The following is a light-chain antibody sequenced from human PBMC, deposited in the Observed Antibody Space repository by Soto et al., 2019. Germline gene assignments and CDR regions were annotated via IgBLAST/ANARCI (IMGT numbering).Light chain of an antibody. CDR3: SSYTTSTTVP. CDR2: EVF. V-gene: IGLV2-14*01. Sequence: QSVLTQPASVSGSLGQSITISCTGTNSDIGVYNYVSWYQQHPGKASRLIIYEVFNRPSGISHRFSGSKSGNTASLTISWLLTEDEAAYYCSSYTTSTTVPFGGGTKLTVL. J-gene: IGLJ2*01. CDR1: NSDIGVYNY.